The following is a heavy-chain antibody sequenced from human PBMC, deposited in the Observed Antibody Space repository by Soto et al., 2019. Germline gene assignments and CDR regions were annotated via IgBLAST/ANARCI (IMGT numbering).Heavy chain of an antibody. V-gene: IGHV4-4*02. CDR1: GGSINSNRW. CDR2: IHDGGTT. J-gene: IGHJ5*02. CDR3: AGQGAAGYGAFEP. Sequence: QVKLQESGPGLVKPSGTLSLTCAVSGGSINSNRWWTWVRQAPGKGLEWIGEIHDGGTTNYNLSLKSRVTLSIDESKNQFSLDMKCVSAADTAVYYCAGQGAAGYGAFEPWGQGILVTVSS. D-gene: IGHD3-9*01.